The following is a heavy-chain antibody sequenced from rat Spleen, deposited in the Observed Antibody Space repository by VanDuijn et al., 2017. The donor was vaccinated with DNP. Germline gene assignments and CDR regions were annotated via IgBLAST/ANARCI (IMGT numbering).Heavy chain of an antibody. CDR2: IPNGGINT. D-gene: IGHD4-3*01. CDR1: GFNFNDHW. V-gene: IGHV5-31*01. Sequence: VKLVESGGGLVQPGRSLKLSCAASGFNFNDHWMGWVRQAPGTGLEWVASIPNGGINTFYSDSVKGRFTVSRDNAKSTLYLRMDSLRSEDTATFYCVRGVRWCAYWGQGTLVTVSS. J-gene: IGHJ3*01. CDR3: VRGVRWCAY.